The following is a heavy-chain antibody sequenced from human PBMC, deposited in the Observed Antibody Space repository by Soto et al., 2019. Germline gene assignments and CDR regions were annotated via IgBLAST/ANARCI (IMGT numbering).Heavy chain of an antibody. CDR3: ARAGYCSSTSCDPRYWYFDL. D-gene: IGHD2-2*01. V-gene: IGHV4-30-4*01. J-gene: IGHJ2*01. CDR2: IYYSGST. Sequence: QVQLQESGPGLVKPSQTLSLTCTVSGGSISSGDYYWSWIRQPPGKGLEWIGYIYYSGSTYYNPSLKSRVTISVDTSKNQFSLKLSSVTAADTAVYYCARAGYCSSTSCDPRYWYFDLWGRGTLVTVSS. CDR1: GGSISSGDYY.